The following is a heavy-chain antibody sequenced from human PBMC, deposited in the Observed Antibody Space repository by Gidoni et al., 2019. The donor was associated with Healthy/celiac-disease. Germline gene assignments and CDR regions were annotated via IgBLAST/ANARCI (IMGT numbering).Heavy chain of an antibody. CDR3: ASQKRYYGSGSRQYYFDY. Sequence: QVQLVQSGAEVKTPGSSVKFSCKASGGTSSSYAISWVRQAPGQGLEWLGGIIPSFGTANYAQKFQGRVTITADKSTSTAYMELSSLRSEDTAVYYCASQKRYYGSGSRQYYFDYWGQGTLVTVSS. J-gene: IGHJ4*02. D-gene: IGHD3-10*01. CDR2: IIPSFGTA. V-gene: IGHV1-69*06. CDR1: GGTSSSYA.